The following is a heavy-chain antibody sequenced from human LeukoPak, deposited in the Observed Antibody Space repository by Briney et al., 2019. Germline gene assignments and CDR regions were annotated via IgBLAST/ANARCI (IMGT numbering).Heavy chain of an antibody. J-gene: IGHJ6*03. Sequence: GSLRLSCAASGFTFSDYYMGWIRQAPGKGLEWVSYISSSGSTIYYADSVKGRFTISRDNAKNSLYLQMNSLRAEDTAAYYCARDKAEYCGGDCYPYYYYYMDVWGKGTTVTVSS. V-gene: IGHV3-11*04. D-gene: IGHD2-21*02. CDR3: ARDKAEYCGGDCYPYYYYYMDV. CDR2: ISSSGSTI. CDR1: GFTFSDYY.